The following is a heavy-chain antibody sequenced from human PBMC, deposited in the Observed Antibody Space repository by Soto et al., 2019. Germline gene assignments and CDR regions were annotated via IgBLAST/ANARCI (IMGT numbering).Heavy chain of an antibody. J-gene: IGHJ4*02. CDR2: IYYSGST. CDR3: ARDLEY. CDR1: GGSISSYY. Sequence: SETLSLTCTVSGGSISSYYWSWIRQPPGKGLEWIGYIYYSGSTNYNPSLKSRVTISVDTSKNQFSLKLSSVTAADTAVYYCARDLEYWGQGTLVTVSS. V-gene: IGHV4-59*01. D-gene: IGHD3-3*01.